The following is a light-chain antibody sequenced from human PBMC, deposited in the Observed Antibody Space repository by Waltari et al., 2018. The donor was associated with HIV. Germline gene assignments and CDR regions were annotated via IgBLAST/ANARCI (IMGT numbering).Light chain of an antibody. CDR1: QTVDDN. CDR3: QHYDIGPYT. J-gene: IGKJ2*01. Sequence: TQSPGTLFVSTGERATLSCRASQTVDDNLAWYQSKSGQAPRLLLYGASTRATGVPGKFSGEGSGTNFTLSIDSVQSTDSAIYYCQHYDIGPYTFGRGT. V-gene: IGKV3-15*01. CDR2: GAS.